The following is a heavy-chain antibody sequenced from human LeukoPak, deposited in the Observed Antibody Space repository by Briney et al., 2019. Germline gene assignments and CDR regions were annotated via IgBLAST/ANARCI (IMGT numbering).Heavy chain of an antibody. CDR2: ISYDGKKE. CDR1: GFIFNTFA. CDR3: AKDRYYGSGSCDY. D-gene: IGHD3-10*01. Sequence: GRSLRLSCAASGFIFNTFAIHWVRQAPGKGLEWVAVISYDGKKEYYADSMKGRFTISRDNSKNTMYLQMNSLRAGDTAVYYCAKDRYYGSGSCDYWGQGTLVTVSS. V-gene: IGHV3-30*18. J-gene: IGHJ4*02.